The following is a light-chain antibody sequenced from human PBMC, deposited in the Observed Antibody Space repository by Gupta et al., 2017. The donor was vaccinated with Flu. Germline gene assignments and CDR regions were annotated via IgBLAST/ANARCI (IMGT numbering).Light chain of an antibody. CDR3: QQYGSSPYS. J-gene: IGKJ2*03. CDR1: QSVSSSY. Sequence: EIVLTQSPGTLSLSPGERATLSCKASQSVSSSYLAWYQQKPGQTPRLLIYGASSRAAGIPDRVSGSGSGTXFRLTIXRLEPEDFAVYYCQQYGSSPYSFGXGTKLEIK. V-gene: IGKV3-20*01. CDR2: GAS.